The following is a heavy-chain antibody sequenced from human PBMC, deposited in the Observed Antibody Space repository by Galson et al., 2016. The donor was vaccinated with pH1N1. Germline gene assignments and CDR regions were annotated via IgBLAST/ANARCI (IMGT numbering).Heavy chain of an antibody. CDR3: ARATHGDDFWSGYAFDY. J-gene: IGHJ4*02. Sequence: SLRLSCAASGFAFNYYNMNWVRLAPGRGLEWVSSISLSSATIKYADSVRGRFTVSRDNAKNTLYLQMNSLRAEDTAVYFCARATHGDDFWSGYAFDYWGQGTRVTVSS. V-gene: IGHV3-48*03. CDR1: GFAFNYYN. CDR2: ISLSSATI. D-gene: IGHD3-3*01.